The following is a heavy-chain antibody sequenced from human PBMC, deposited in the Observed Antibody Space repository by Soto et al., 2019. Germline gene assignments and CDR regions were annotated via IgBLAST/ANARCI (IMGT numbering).Heavy chain of an antibody. CDR2: IYYSGST. V-gene: IGHV4-59*01. D-gene: IGHD3-10*01. J-gene: IGHJ5*02. CDR1: GGSISSYY. CDR3: ARAGTTMVRGVISGWFDP. Sequence: SSETLSLTCTDSGGSISSYYWSWIRQPPGKGLEWIGYIYYSGSTNYNPSLKSRVTISVDTSKNQFSLKLSSVTAADTAVYYCARAGTTMVRGVISGWFDPWGQGTLVTVS.